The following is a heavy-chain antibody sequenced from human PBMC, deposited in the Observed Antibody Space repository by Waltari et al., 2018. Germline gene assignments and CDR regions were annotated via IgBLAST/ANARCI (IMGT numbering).Heavy chain of an antibody. CDR1: GYTFTGYY. J-gene: IGHJ3*02. CDR3: ASLVVVAAVDAFDI. V-gene: IGHV1-2*02. Sequence: QVQLVQSGAEVKKPGASVKVSCKASGYTFTGYYMHWVRQAPGQGLEWMGWSKPNSGGTNYAQKFQGRGTMTRDTSISTAYMELSRLRSDDTAVYYCASLVVVAAVDAFDIWGQGTMVTVSS. D-gene: IGHD2-15*01. CDR2: SKPNSGGT.